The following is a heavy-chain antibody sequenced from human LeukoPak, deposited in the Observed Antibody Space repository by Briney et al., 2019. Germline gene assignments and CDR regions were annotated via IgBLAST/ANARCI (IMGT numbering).Heavy chain of an antibody. J-gene: IGHJ4*02. V-gene: IGHV4-59*08. D-gene: IGHD1-26*01. CDR2: IYYSEST. CDR3: ARHGGSYLAY. Sequence: SETLSLTCTVSGGSISSYYWSWIRQPPGKGLEWIGYIYYSESTNYNPSLKSRVTISVDTSKNQFSLKLSSVTAADTAVYYCARHGGSYLAYWGQGTLVTVSS. CDR1: GGSISSYY.